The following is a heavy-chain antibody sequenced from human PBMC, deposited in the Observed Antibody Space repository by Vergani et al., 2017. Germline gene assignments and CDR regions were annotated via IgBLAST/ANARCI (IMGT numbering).Heavy chain of an antibody. CDR2: IIPIFGTA. CDR3: AGSSRDGQLGHNYCYYYYMDV. CDR1: GGTFSSYA. J-gene: IGHJ6*03. Sequence: QVQLVQSGAEVKKPGSSVKVSCKASGGTFSSYAISWVRQAPGQGLEWMGGIIPIFGTANYAQKFQGRVTITADESTSTAYMELSSLRSEDTAVYYCAGSSRDGQLGHNYCYYYYMDVWGKGTTVTVSS. V-gene: IGHV1-69*01. D-gene: IGHD6-6*01.